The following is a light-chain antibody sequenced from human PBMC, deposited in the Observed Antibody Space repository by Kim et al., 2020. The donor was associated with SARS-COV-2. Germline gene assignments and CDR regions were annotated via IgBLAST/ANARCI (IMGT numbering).Light chain of an antibody. J-gene: IGLJ2*01. CDR3: AAWDDSLNGHGV. CDR2: SNN. V-gene: IGLV1-44*01. CDR1: SSNIGSNT. Sequence: QSVLTQPPSASGTPGQRVTISCSGSSSNIGSNTVNWYQQLPGTAPKLLIYSNNQRPSGVPDRFSGSKSGTSASLVISGLQSEDEADYYCAAWDDSLNGHGVFGGGTQLTVL.